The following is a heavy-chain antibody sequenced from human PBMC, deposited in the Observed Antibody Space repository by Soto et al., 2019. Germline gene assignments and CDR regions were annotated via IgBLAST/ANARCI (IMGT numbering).Heavy chain of an antibody. V-gene: IGHV4-4*02. Sequence: PSETLSLTCAVSGGSISSSNWWSWVRQPPGKGLEWIGEIYHSGSTNYNPSLKSRVTISVDKSKNQFSLKLSSVTAADTAVYYCARWGSEDLSYFDYWGQGTLVTVSS. D-gene: IGHD2-15*01. CDR3: ARWGSEDLSYFDY. J-gene: IGHJ4*02. CDR2: IYHSGST. CDR1: GGSISSSNW.